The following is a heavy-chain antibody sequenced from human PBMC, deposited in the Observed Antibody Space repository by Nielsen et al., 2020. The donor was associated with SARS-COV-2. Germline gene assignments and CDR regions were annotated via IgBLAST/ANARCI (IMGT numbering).Heavy chain of an antibody. Sequence: SETLSLTCAVYGGSFSGYYWSWIRQPPGKGLEWIGEINHSGSTNYNPSLKSRVTISVDTSKNQFSLKLSSVTAADTAVYYCARDLWCSGGSCYPDYYYYYGMDVWGQGTTVTVSS. D-gene: IGHD2-15*01. CDR2: INHSGST. CDR3: ARDLWCSGGSCYPDYYYYYGMDV. CDR1: GGSFSGYY. V-gene: IGHV4-34*01. J-gene: IGHJ6*02.